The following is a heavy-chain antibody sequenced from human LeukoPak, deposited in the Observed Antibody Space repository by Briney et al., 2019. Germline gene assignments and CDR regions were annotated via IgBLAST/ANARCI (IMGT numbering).Heavy chain of an antibody. V-gene: IGHV3-23*01. CDR3: ARDGDYYDSSGYYYVGAFDI. J-gene: IGHJ3*02. D-gene: IGHD3-22*01. CDR1: GFTFSSYA. Sequence: PGGSLRLSCAASGFTFSSYAMSWVRQAPGKGLEWVSAISGSGGSTYYADSVKGRFTISRDNAKNSLYLQMNSLRAEDTAVYYCARDGDYYDSSGYYYVGAFDIWGQGTMVTVSS. CDR2: ISGSGGST.